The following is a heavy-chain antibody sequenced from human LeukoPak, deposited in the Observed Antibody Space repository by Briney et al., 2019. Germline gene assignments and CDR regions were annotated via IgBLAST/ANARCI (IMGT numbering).Heavy chain of an antibody. J-gene: IGHJ6*03. CDR1: GYTFTSYD. Sequence: ASVKVSCKASGYTFTSYDINWVRQATGQRLEWMGWRNPISGNTGYAQKFPGRVTITRNTSISTAYMELSSLRSEDTAVYYCARGHVVVVAAPYYYYYMDVCGKGTTVTVSS. CDR2: RNPISGNT. D-gene: IGHD2-15*01. CDR3: ARGHVVVVAAPYYYYYMDV. V-gene: IGHV1-8*03.